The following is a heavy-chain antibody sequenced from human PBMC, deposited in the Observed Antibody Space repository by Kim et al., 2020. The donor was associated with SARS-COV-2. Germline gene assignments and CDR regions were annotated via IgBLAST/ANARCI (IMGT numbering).Heavy chain of an antibody. Sequence: YAQKFQGRVTMTRDTSISTAYMELSRLRSDDTAVYYCASGTTGTTGSFDYWGQGTLVTVSS. V-gene: IGHV1-2*02. J-gene: IGHJ4*02. D-gene: IGHD1-1*01. CDR3: ASGTTGTTGSFDY.